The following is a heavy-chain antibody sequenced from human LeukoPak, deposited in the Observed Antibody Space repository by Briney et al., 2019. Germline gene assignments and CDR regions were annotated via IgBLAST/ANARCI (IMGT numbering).Heavy chain of an antibody. CDR1: GFTFTIYD. CDR2: ISGRGDTL. CDR3: TRALGDDPIDY. Sequence: GGFLRLSCVASGFTFTIYDMNWVRQLPGKGLEWVSYISGRGDTLYYAESVKGRFTISRDNAKNSLYLQMNSLRAEDTALYYCTRALGDDPIDYWGQGTLVSVSS. V-gene: IGHV3-48*03. D-gene: IGHD5-12*01. J-gene: IGHJ4*02.